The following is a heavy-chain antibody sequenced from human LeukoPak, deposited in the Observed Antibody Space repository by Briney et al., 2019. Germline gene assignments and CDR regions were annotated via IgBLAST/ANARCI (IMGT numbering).Heavy chain of an antibody. CDR1: GYTFTSYG. D-gene: IGHD2-15*01. Sequence: GASVKVSCKASGYTFTSYGISWVRQAPGQGLEWMGWISAYNGNTNYAQKLQGRVTMTTDTSTSTAYMELRSLRSDDTAVYYCARIRVAALYYYYGMDVWAKGPRTPSP. J-gene: IGHJ6*02. CDR2: ISAYNGNT. CDR3: ARIRVAALYYYYGMDV. V-gene: IGHV1-18*01.